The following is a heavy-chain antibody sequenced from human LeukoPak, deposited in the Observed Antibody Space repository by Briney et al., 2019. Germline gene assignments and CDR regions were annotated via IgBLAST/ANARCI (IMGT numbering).Heavy chain of an antibody. CDR2: IRYDGGNK. CDR3: AKGTKAVVATGNWFDP. D-gene: IGHD6-19*01. J-gene: IGHJ5*02. Sequence: GGPLRLSCAASGFTFSSYGMYWVRQAPGKGLEWVAFIRYDGGNKYYADSVKGRFTISRDNSKNTLYLQMNSLRAEDTAVYYSAKGTKAVVATGNWFDPWGQGTLVTVSS. V-gene: IGHV3-30*02. CDR1: GFTFSSYG.